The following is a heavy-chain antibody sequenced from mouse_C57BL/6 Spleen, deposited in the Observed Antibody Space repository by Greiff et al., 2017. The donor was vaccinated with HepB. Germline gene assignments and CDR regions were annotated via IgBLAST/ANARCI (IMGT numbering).Heavy chain of an antibody. CDR2: ISYDGSN. D-gene: IGHD3-2*02. CDR1: GYSITSGYY. J-gene: IGHJ2*01. V-gene: IGHV3-6*01. Sequence: EVKLEESGPGLVKPSQSLSLTCSVTGYSITSGYYWNWIRQFPGNKLEWMGYISYDGSNNYNPSLKNRISITRDTSKNQFFLKLNSVTTEDTATYYCAREGSSGYVYFDYWGQGTTLTVSS. CDR3: AREGSSGYVYFDY.